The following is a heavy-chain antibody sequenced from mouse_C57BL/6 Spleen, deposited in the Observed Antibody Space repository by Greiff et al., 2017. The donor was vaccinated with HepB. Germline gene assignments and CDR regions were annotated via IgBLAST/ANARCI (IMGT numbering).Heavy chain of an antibody. D-gene: IGHD1-1*01. CDR2: INPNNGGT. J-gene: IGHJ2*01. V-gene: IGHV1-22*01. CDR1: GYTFTDYN. CDR3: ARTEGSRRWYYFDY. Sequence: EVQLQQSGPELVKPGASVKMSCKASGYTFTDYNMHWVKQSHGKSLEWIGYINPNNGGTSYNQKFKGKATLTVNKSSSTAYMELRSLTSEDSAVYYCARTEGSRRWYYFDYWGQGTTLTVSS.